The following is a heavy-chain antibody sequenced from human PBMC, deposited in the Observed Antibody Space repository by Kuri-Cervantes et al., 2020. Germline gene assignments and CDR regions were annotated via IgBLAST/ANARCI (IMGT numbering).Heavy chain of an antibody. CDR2: INPSGGST. Sequence: ASVKVSCKASGYIFTSYYMHWVRQAPGQWLEGMGIINPSGGSTSYAQKFQGRVTMTRDTSTSTVYMELSSLRSEDTAVYYCARPKATVGCAYYCDYWCQGPLVTVSS. J-gene: IGHJ4*02. CDR3: ARPKATVGCAYYCDY. D-gene: IGHD1-26*01. V-gene: IGHV1-46*01. CDR1: GYIFTSYY.